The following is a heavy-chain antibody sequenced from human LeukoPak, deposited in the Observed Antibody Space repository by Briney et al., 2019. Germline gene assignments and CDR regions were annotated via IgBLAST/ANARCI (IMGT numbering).Heavy chain of an antibody. Sequence: PSETLSLTCTVSGGSISSYYWSWIRQPPGKGLEWIGYIYYSGSTNYNPSLKSRVTISVDTSKNQFSLKLSSVTAADTAVYYCARQSQWLVHWFDPWAREPWSPSPQ. J-gene: IGHJ5*02. CDR1: GGSISSYY. D-gene: IGHD6-19*01. V-gene: IGHV4-59*08. CDR3: ARQSQWLVHWFDP. CDR2: IYYSGST.